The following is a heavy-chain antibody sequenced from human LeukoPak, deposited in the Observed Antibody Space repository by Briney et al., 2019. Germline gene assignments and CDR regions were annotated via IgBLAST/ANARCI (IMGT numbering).Heavy chain of an antibody. CDR1: GGSISSSN. CDR2: ISSSGSTI. Sequence: LSLTCTVSGGSISSSNWWSWVRQAPGKGLEWVSYISSSGSTIYYADSVKGRFTISRDNAKNSLYLQMNSLRGEDTAIYYCARDGDSYGYGIDYWGQGTLVTVSP. V-gene: IGHV3-48*03. J-gene: IGHJ4*02. D-gene: IGHD5-18*01. CDR3: ARDGDSYGYGIDY.